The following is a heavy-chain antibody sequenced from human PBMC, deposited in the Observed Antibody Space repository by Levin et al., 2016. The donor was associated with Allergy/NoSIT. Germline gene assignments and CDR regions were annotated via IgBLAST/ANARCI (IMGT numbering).Heavy chain of an antibody. CDR2: IIPIFGTA. D-gene: IGHD1-26*01. CDR3: ARAGVAVGATPFDY. J-gene: IGHJ4*02. V-gene: IGHV1-69*13. CDR1: GGTFSSYA. Sequence: SVKVSCKASGGTFSSYAISWVRQAPGQGLEWMGGIIPIFGTANYAQKFQGRVTITADESTSTAYMELSSLRFEDTAVYYCARAGVAVGATPFDYWGQGTLVTVSS.